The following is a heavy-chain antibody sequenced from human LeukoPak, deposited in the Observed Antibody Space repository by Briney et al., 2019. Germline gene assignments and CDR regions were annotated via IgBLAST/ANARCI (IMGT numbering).Heavy chain of an antibody. CDR2: IWRGGNFK. J-gene: IGHJ5*02. CDR3: TIDPPDSGWAFWS. CDR1: GFTFRTHA. D-gene: IGHD6-19*01. V-gene: IGHV3-33*01. Sequence: PGGSLGLSCSASGFTFRTHAMHWVRQAPGKGLEWVAMIWRGGNFKYYADSVKGRFTISRDDSRDRLYLQMHSLRAEDAAICYCTIDPPDSGWAFWSWGQGALVTVSS.